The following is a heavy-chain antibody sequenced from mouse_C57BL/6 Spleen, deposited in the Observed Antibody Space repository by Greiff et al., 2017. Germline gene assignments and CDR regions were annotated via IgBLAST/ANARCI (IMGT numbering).Heavy chain of an antibody. V-gene: IGHV1-19*01. CDR3: ARGGLTGTYYFDY. J-gene: IGHJ2*01. CDR2: ITPYNGGT. Sequence: VQLQQSGPVLVKPGASVKMSCKASGYTFTDYYMNWVKQSHGKSLEWIGVITPYNGGTSYNQKIKGKATLTVDKSSIKAYMERNSLSSEDSAVYYCARGGLTGTYYFDYWGQGTTLTVSS. D-gene: IGHD4-1*01. CDR1: GYTFTDYY.